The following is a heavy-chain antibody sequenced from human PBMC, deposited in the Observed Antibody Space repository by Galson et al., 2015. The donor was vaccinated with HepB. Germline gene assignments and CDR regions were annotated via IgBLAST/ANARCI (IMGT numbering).Heavy chain of an antibody. CDR2: ISGYNGNT. D-gene: IGHD6-19*01. J-gene: IGHJ3*02. Sequence: SVKVSCKASGYTFTNYDIRWVRQAPGQGLEWMGWISGYNGNTNYAQKLQGRVTMTTDTTTNTAYMELRSLRFDDTAVYYCARVPYSSDWYDAFDIWGQGTMVTVSS. V-gene: IGHV1-18*04. CDR1: GYTFTNYD. CDR3: ARVPYSSDWYDAFDI.